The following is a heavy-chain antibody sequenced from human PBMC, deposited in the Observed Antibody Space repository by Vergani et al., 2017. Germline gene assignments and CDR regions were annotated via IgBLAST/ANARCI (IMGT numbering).Heavy chain of an antibody. J-gene: IGHJ4*02. CDR3: ARGQSSGWKY. CDR2: INHSGST. Sequence: QVQLQQWGAGLLKPSETLSLTCAVYGGSFSGYYWSWIRQPPGKGLEWIGEINHSGSTNYNPSLKSRVTISVDTSKNQFSLKLSSVTAADTAVYYCARGQSSGWKYWGQGTLVTVSS. D-gene: IGHD6-19*01. CDR1: GGSFSGYY. V-gene: IGHV4-34*01.